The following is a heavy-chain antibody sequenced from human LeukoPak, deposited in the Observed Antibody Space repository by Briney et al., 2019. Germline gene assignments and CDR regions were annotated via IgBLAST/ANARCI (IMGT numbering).Heavy chain of an antibody. CDR2: ISGSSSSI. J-gene: IGHJ6*03. CDR3: ARAPITMVRGRGYYYYMDV. D-gene: IGHD3-10*01. Sequence: GGSLRLSCAASGFTFSNYGMSWVRQAPGKGLEWVSIISGSSSSIYYADSVKGRFTISRDNAKNSLYLQMNSLRAEDTAVYYCARAPITMVRGRGYYYYMDVWGKGTTVTVSS. V-gene: IGHV3-21*01. CDR1: GFTFSNYG.